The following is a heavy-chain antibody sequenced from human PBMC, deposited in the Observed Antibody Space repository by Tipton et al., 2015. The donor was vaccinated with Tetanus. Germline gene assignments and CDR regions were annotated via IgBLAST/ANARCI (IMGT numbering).Heavy chain of an antibody. J-gene: IGHJ4*02. V-gene: IGHV3-7*03. D-gene: IGHD6-25*01. CDR2: INRDGSET. CDR1: GFTFSTYW. CDR3: ASGSALDY. Sequence: SLRLSCAVSGFTFSTYWMTWVRQAPGKGLEWVANINRDGSETYYVDSVKGRFTISRDNAKNLLHLQMNSLRAEDTAVYYCASGSALDYWGPGTLVTVSS.